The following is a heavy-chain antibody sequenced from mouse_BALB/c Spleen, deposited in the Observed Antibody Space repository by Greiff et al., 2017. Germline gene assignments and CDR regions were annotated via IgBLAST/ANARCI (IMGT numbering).Heavy chain of an antibody. V-gene: IGHV1-18*01. CDR3: ASGGLRRGPWFAY. CDR2: INPNNGGT. J-gene: IGHJ3*01. CDR1: GYTFTDYN. Sequence: VQLQQSGPELVKPGASVKIPCKASGYTFTDYNMDWVKQSHGKSLEWIGDINPNNGGTIYNQKFKGKATLTVDKSSSTAYMELRSLTSEDTADYYCASGGLRRGPWFAYWGQGTLVTVSA. D-gene: IGHD2-4*01.